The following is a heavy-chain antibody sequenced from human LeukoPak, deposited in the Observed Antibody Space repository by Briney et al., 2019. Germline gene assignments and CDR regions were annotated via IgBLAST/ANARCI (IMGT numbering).Heavy chain of an antibody. CDR3: ARMRGLPLYYYYYMDV. Sequence: PGGSLRLSCAASGFTVSSNYMSWVRQAPGKGLEWVSVIYSGGSTYYADSVKGRFTISRDNSKNKLYLQMNSLRAEDTAVYYCARMRGLPLYYYYYMDVWGKGTTVTVSS. J-gene: IGHJ6*03. CDR2: IYSGGST. CDR1: GFTVSSNY. V-gene: IGHV3-66*02. D-gene: IGHD3-16*01.